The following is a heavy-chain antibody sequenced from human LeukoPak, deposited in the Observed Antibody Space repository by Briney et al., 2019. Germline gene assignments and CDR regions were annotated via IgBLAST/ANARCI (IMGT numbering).Heavy chain of an antibody. V-gene: IGHV3-53*01. Sequence: GGSLRLSCAASGFTVSNDYMRWVRQAPGKGLESVSSIYSGGATKYADSVKGRFTISRDNSKNTLYLQMNSLRPEDTAVYYCARDREGPWGQGTLVTVSS. J-gene: IGHJ5*02. CDR1: GFTVSNDY. CDR3: ARDREGP. CDR2: IYSGGAT. D-gene: IGHD1-26*01.